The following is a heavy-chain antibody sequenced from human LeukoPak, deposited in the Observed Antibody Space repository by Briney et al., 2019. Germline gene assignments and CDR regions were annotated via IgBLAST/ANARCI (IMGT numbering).Heavy chain of an antibody. V-gene: IGHV3-23*01. CDR3: AKDHSFWQDYYDSSGYTFDY. CDR1: GFTFSSYA. J-gene: IGHJ4*02. Sequence: PGGSLRLSCAASGFTFSSYAMSWVRQAPGKGLEWVSAISGSGGSTYYADSVKGRFTISRENSKNTVYLQMNSLRAEDTAVYYCAKDHSFWQDYYDSSGYTFDYWGQGTLVTVSS. D-gene: IGHD3-22*01. CDR2: ISGSGGST.